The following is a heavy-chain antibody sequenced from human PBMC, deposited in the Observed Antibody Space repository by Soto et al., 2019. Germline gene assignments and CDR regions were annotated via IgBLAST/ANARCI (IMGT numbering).Heavy chain of an antibody. CDR1: GFTFSDYY. CDR2: ISSSGSTI. CDR3: ARNRKIYYNSIGYYFAAY. Sequence: GGSLRLSCAASGFTFSDYYMSWIRQAPGKGLEWVSYISSSGSTIYYADSVKGRFTISRDNAKNSLYLQMNSLRVEDMAVYYCARNRKIYYNSIGYYFAAYWGQGTRFTFSS. V-gene: IGHV3-11*01. D-gene: IGHD3-22*01. J-gene: IGHJ4*02.